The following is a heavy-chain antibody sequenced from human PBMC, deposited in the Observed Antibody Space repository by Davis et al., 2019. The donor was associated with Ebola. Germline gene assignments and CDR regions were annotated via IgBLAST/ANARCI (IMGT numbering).Heavy chain of an antibody. D-gene: IGHD7-27*01. Sequence: AASVKVSCKASGYTFTGYYMHWVRQAPGQGLEWMGRINPNSGGTNYAQKFQGRVTMTRDTSISTVYMELSRLRSDDTAVYYCAGDNWGWGDAFDIWGQGTMVTVSS. J-gene: IGHJ3*02. CDR1: GYTFTGYY. V-gene: IGHV1-2*06. CDR3: AGDNWGWGDAFDI. CDR2: INPNSGGT.